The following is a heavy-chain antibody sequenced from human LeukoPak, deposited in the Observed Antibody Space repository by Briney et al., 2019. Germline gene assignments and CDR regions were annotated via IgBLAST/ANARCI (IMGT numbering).Heavy chain of an antibody. CDR3: ARARYREDSYGYAGGFYYMDV. V-gene: IGHV4-59*01. D-gene: IGHD5-18*01. J-gene: IGHJ6*03. CDR1: GGSTSTYY. Sequence: SETLSLTCTVSGGSTSTYYWSWIRQPPGKGLEWIGYISYSGSSDSNPSLKSRVTISVEMSQTQVYLDLSSVPAADTAVYYCARARYREDSYGYAGGFYYMDVWGKGTTVTVSS. CDR2: ISYSGSS.